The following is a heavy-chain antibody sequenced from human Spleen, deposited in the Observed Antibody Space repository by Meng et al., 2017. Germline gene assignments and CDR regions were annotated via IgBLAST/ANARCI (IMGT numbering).Heavy chain of an antibody. Sequence: ASVKVSCKVSGYTLTELSMHWVRQAPGKGLEWMGGFDPEDGETIYAQKFQGRVTMTEDTSTDTAYMELSSLRSEDTAVYYCATAIRGYYYYYYGMDVWGQGTTVTSP. V-gene: IGHV1-24*01. CDR3: ATAIRGYYYYYYGMDV. J-gene: IGHJ6*02. D-gene: IGHD2-15*01. CDR2: FDPEDGET. CDR1: GYTLTELS.